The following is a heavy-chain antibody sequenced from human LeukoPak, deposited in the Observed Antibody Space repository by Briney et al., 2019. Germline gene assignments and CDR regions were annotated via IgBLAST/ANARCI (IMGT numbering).Heavy chain of an antibody. CDR1: GFTFSSYG. V-gene: IGHV3-66*01. CDR2: IYSGGST. CDR3: AYYGSGSDFDY. D-gene: IGHD3-10*01. Sequence: GGSLRLSCAASGFTFSSYGMTWVRQAPGKGLEWVSLIYSGGSTYYADSVKGRFTISRDNSKNTLYLQMNSLRAEDTAVYYCAYYGSGSDFDYWGQGTLVTVSS. J-gene: IGHJ4*02.